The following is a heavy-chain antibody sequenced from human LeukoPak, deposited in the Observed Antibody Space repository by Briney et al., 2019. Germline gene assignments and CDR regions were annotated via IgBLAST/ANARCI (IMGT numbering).Heavy chain of an antibody. CDR1: GYSISSGYY. J-gene: IGHJ4*02. CDR2: IYHSGGT. D-gene: IGHD3-10*01. Sequence: KSSETLSLTCAVSGYSISSGYYWGWIRQPPGKGLEWIGSIYHSGGTYYNASLKSRVIISVDTSKNQFSLKLSSVTAADTAVYYSARRAADEAMIRRANPYFDYWGQGTLVTVSS. V-gene: IGHV4-38-2*01. CDR3: ARRAADEAMIRRANPYFDY.